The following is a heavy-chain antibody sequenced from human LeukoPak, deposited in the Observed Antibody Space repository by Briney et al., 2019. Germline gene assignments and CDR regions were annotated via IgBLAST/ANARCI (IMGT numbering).Heavy chain of an antibody. CDR3: AKAHYFGSGSFDH. D-gene: IGHD3-10*01. CDR2: MTSSGGGT. V-gene: IGHV3-23*01. Sequence: GGSLRLSCGASGITFSSYSMNWVRQAPGKGLEWVSVMTSSGGGTDYAGSVKGRFTISRDNFKNTLYLQMNSLRAEDTAVYYCAKAHYFGSGSFDHWGQGTLVTVSP. J-gene: IGHJ4*02. CDR1: GITFSSYS.